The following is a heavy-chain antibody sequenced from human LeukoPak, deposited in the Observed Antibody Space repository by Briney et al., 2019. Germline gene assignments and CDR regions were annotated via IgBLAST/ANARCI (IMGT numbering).Heavy chain of an antibody. Sequence: AGGSLRLSCAASGFTFSSYWMSWVRQAPGKGLEWVANIKQDGSEKYYVDSVKGRFTNSRDNAKNSLYLQMNSLRAEDTAVYYCAREGLYSGYDSISDYWGQGTLVTVSS. V-gene: IGHV3-7*01. D-gene: IGHD5-12*01. J-gene: IGHJ4*02. CDR3: AREGLYSGYDSISDY. CDR1: GFTFSSYW. CDR2: IKQDGSEK.